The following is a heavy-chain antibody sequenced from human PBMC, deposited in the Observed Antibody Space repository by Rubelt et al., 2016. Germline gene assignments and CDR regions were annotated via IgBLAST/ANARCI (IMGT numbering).Heavy chain of an antibody. CDR2: IKQDGSDK. Sequence: SYAMSWVRQAPGKGLEWVANIKQDGSDKFYVDSVKGRFTISRDNAKNSLYLQMNSLRADDTAVYYCARAKLRFLEWTYNWFDPWGQGTLVTVSS. CDR1: SYA. D-gene: IGHD3-3*01. J-gene: IGHJ5*02. CDR3: ARAKLRFLEWTYNWFDP. V-gene: IGHV3-7*04.